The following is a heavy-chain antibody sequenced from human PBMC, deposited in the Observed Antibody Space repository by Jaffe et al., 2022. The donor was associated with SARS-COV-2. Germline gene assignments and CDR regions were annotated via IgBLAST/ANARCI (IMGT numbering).Heavy chain of an antibody. CDR1: GFTFSSYA. Sequence: EVQLLESGGGLVQPGGSLRLSCAASGFTFSSYAMSWVRQAPGKGLEWVSAISGSGGSTYYADSVKGRFTISRDNSKNTLYLQMNSLRAEDTAVYYCAKCGGGYILTGYYGWGGDHYGMDVWGQGTTVTVSS. V-gene: IGHV3-23*01. J-gene: IGHJ6*02. CDR2: ISGSGGST. D-gene: IGHD3-9*01. CDR3: AKCGGGYILTGYYGWGGDHYGMDV.